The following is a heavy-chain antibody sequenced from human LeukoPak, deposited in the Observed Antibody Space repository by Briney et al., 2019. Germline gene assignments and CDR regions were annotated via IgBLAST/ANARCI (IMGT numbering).Heavy chain of an antibody. Sequence: GGSLRLSCAASGFTFSSYGMHWVRQAPGKGLEWVAFIRYDGSNKCYADSVKGRFTISRDNSKNTLYLQMNSLRAEDTAVYYCASELLWFGESTFDYWGQGTLVTVSS. CDR2: IRYDGSNK. V-gene: IGHV3-30*02. CDR1: GFTFSSYG. CDR3: ASELLWFGESTFDY. D-gene: IGHD3-10*01. J-gene: IGHJ4*02.